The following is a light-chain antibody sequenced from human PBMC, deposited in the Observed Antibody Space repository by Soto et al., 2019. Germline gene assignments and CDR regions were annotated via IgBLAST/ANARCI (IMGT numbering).Light chain of an antibody. CDR1: QSSSSY. V-gene: IGKV1-39*01. Sequence: IQMTQSPSSLSAPVGDRVTITCRASQSSSSYLNWYQQKPGKAPKLLIYAASSLQSGVPSRFSGSGSGTDFTLTISSLQPEDFATYYCQQSYSTPITFGQGTRLEIK. J-gene: IGKJ5*01. CDR3: QQSYSTPIT. CDR2: AAS.